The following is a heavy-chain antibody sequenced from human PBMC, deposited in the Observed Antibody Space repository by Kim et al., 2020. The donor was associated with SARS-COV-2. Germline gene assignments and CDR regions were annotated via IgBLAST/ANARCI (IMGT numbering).Heavy chain of an antibody. CDR3: ARDVAYNAFDY. CDR1: GFTFSTSW. V-gene: IGHV3-7*03. D-gene: IGHD1-1*01. Sequence: GGSLRLSCAVSGFTFSTSWMTWVRQAPGKGLEWVANIKEDGSVKNYVDSVKGRFTISRDNAKSSLFLQINSLTVEDTAVYYCARDVAYNAFDYWGQGTLVTVSS. CDR2: IKEDGSVK. J-gene: IGHJ4*02.